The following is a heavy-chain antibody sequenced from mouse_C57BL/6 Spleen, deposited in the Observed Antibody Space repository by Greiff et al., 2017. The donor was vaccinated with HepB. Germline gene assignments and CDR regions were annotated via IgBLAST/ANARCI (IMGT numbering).Heavy chain of an antibody. CDR3: TREGELPYFDY. Sequence: VQLQQSGAELVRPGASVTLSCKASGYTFTAYEMHWVKQTPVHGLEWIGAIDPETGGTAYNQKFKGKAILTADKSSSTAYMELRSLPSEDSAVYYCTREGELPYFDYWGQGTTLTVSS. CDR2: IDPETGGT. J-gene: IGHJ2*01. CDR1: GYTFTAYE. V-gene: IGHV1-15*01. D-gene: IGHD2-1*01.